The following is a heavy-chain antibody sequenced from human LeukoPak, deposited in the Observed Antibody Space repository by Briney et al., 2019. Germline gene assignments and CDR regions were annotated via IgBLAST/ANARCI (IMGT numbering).Heavy chain of an antibody. J-gene: IGHJ4*02. Sequence: RAGGSLRLSCAASGFTVSSNYMSWIRQPPGKGLEWIGYIYYSGSTNYNPSLKSRVTISVDTSKNQFSLKLSSVTAADTAVYYCARQSSGYSDFDFWGQGTLVTVSS. CDR3: ARQSSGYSDFDF. CDR2: IYYSGST. D-gene: IGHD3-22*01. CDR1: GFTVSSNY. V-gene: IGHV4-59*08.